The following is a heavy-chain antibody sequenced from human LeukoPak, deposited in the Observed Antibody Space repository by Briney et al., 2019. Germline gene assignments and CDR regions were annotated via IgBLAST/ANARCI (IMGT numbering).Heavy chain of an antibody. V-gene: IGHV1-18*01. CDR1: GYTFTSYG. CDR2: ISAYNGNT. J-gene: IGHJ4*02. D-gene: IGHD6-13*01. Sequence: GASVKVSCKASGYTFTSYGISWVRQAPGQGLEWMGWISAYNGNTNYAQKLQGRVTMTTDTSTSTAYMELRSLRSDDTAVYYCALQGYSSSWYLYDYWGQGTLVTVSS. CDR3: ALQGYSSSWYLYDY.